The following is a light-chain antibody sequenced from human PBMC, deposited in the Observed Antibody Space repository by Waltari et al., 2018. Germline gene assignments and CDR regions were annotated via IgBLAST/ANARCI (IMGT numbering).Light chain of an antibody. J-gene: IGLJ1*01. CDR2: IESDGSH. CDR3: QTWGTDIPYV. CDR1: SGHSSNA. Sequence: QLVLTQLPPASASLGASVKVTCTLSSGHSSNAIAWHQQQPGKGPRFLMKIESDGSHTKAYGIHQRVSGSRSGAERYLTISSRQSDDEADYYCQTWGTDIPYVFGPGTRVTVL. V-gene: IGLV4-69*01.